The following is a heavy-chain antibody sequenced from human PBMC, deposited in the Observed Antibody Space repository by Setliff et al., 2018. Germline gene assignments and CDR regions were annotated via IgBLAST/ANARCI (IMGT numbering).Heavy chain of an antibody. V-gene: IGHV1-2*02. Sequence: ASVKVSCKASGYAVTGYHIHWVRQAPGQGPEWMGWINPNTGGTNYAQKFQGRVTMTRDTSITTAYMELSRLRSDDTAVYYCARVAIVGPPSWGQGTLVTSP. J-gene: IGHJ5*02. D-gene: IGHD2-21*01. CDR3: ARVAIVGPPS. CDR2: INPNTGGT. CDR1: GYAVTGYH.